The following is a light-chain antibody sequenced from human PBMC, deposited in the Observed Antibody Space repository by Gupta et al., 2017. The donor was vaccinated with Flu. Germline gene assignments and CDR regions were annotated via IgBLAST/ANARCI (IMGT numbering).Light chain of an antibody. CDR1: QSVGTF. Sequence: DTVLTQSPATLPLSPGERATLSCRASQSVGTFLAWYQQRPGQAPRLLIYDASNRATGIPPRFSGSGSGTDFTLTISSLRPEDFAVYYCQQRLDWPLTFDGGTKVEIK. CDR2: DAS. CDR3: QQRLDWPLT. V-gene: IGKV3-11*01. J-gene: IGKJ4*01.